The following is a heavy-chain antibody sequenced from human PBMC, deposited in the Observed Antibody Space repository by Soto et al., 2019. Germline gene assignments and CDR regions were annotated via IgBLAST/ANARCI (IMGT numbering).Heavy chain of an antibody. CDR3: AKDYDSSGHLGAYYFDY. D-gene: IGHD3-22*01. V-gene: IGHV4-38-2*02. J-gene: IGHJ4*02. CDR2: IYHSGST. Sequence: SETLSLTCAVSGFSISGGHYWGWIRQPPGKGLEWIGSIYHSGSTYYNPSLKSRVTISVDKFKNKFSLRLSSVTAADTAVYYCAKDYDSSGHLGAYYFDYWGQGTLVTVSS. CDR1: GFSISGGHY.